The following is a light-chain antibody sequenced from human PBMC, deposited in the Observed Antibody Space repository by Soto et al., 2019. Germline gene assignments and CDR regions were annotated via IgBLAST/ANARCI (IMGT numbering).Light chain of an antibody. CDR3: QQYDNWLT. Sequence: EIVMTQSPATLSVSPGERATLSCRASQSVSSNLAWYQEKPGQTPRLLIYGASTRATGIPARFSASGSGTEFTLTISSPQSEDFAVYYCQQYDNWLTFGGGTKVEIK. CDR1: QSVSSN. CDR2: GAS. V-gene: IGKV3-15*01. J-gene: IGKJ4*01.